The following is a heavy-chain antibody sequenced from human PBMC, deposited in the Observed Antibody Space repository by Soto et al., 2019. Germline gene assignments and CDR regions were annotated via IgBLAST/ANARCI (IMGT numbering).Heavy chain of an antibody. Sequence: SVKVSCKASGGTFSSYAISWVRQAPGQGLEWMGGIIPTFGTANYAQKFQGRVTITADESTSTAYMELSSLRSEDTAVCYCARDFYYDSSGYYYHVYWGQGTLVTVSA. J-gene: IGHJ4*02. V-gene: IGHV1-69*13. CDR2: IIPTFGTA. CDR1: GGTFSSYA. D-gene: IGHD3-22*01. CDR3: ARDFYYDSSGYYYHVY.